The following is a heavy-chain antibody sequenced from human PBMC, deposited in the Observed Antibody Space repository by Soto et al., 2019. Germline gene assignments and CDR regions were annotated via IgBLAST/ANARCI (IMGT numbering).Heavy chain of an antibody. V-gene: IGHV4-59*01. CDR2: IYHSGST. Sequence: PPETLSLTSTVSGGSISSYYWDWIRQPPGRGLEWIGYIYHSGSTSYNPSLKSRVTISVDMSKSQVSLNVSSVTAADTAVYYWARGLSYYDTTGYYSEPLDFWGPGTLVTVSS. D-gene: IGHD3-22*01. CDR3: ARGLSYYDTTGYYSEPLDF. CDR1: GGSISSYY. J-gene: IGHJ4*02.